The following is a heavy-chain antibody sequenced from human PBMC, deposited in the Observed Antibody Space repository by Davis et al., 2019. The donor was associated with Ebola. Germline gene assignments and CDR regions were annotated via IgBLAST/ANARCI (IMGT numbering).Heavy chain of an antibody. V-gene: IGHV3-53*05. J-gene: IGHJ4*02. CDR1: GFTVSSNH. CDR3: ATTQWLREFDN. CDR2: IYDHST. D-gene: IGHD6-19*01. Sequence: PGGPLRLPCAAPGFTVSSNHMSWVRQAPGKGLEWVSVIYDHSTAYADSVRGRFIISRDKSNNTLYLEMNSLRVDDTAIYYCATTQWLREFDNWGQGTLVTVSS.